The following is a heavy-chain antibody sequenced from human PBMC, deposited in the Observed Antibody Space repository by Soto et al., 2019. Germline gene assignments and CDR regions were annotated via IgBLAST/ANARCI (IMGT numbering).Heavy chain of an antibody. CDR1: GDTFRNEI. Sequence: QVQLVQSGAEVKKPGSSVKVSCKASGDTFRNEIITWVRQAPGQGLKWMGRIIPLLDIANYAPKFQGRVTLTADKSTSTAYMELNSLRSEDTAVYFCVRDSPIGNTYSGYDGFDHWGQGTLVTVSS. CDR2: IIPLLDIA. CDR3: VRDSPIGNTYSGYDGFDH. V-gene: IGHV1-69*08. D-gene: IGHD5-12*01. J-gene: IGHJ4*02.